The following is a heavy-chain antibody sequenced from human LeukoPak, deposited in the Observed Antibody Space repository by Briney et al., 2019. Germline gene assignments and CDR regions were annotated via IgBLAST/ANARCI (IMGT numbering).Heavy chain of an antibody. V-gene: IGHV1-3*01. Sequence: ASVKVSCKASGYTFTSYAMHWVRQAPGQRLEWMGWINAGNGNTKYSQKFQGRVTITRDTFASTAYMELSSLRSEDTAVYYCARVLGPPQNFDYWGQGTLVTVSS. CDR3: ARVLGPPQNFDY. CDR2: INAGNGNT. D-gene: IGHD1-14*01. J-gene: IGHJ4*02. CDR1: GYTFTSYA.